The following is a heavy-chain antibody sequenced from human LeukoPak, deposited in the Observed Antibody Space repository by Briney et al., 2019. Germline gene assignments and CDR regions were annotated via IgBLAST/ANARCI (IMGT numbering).Heavy chain of an antibody. CDR1: GGSISSYY. V-gene: IGHV4-59*08. CDR2: IYYSGST. Sequence: PSETLSLTGTVSGGSISSYYWSWIRQPPGKGLEWIGYIYYSGSTNYNPSLKSRVTISVDTSKNQFSLKLSSVTAADTAVYFCAKYGNSGWVIDNWGQGTLVTVSS. D-gene: IGHD6-19*01. J-gene: IGHJ4*02. CDR3: AKYGNSGWVIDN.